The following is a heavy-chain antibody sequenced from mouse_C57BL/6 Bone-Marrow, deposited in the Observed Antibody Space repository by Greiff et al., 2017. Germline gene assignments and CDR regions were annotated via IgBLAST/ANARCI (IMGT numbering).Heavy chain of an antibody. Sequence: EVQRVESGAELVKPGASVKLSCTASGFNIQDYYIHWVKPRTEQGLEWIGRIDPEDGETKYAPKFQDKATITADTSSNTAYLQLSSLTSEDTAVYYCTRSLIYYGTNYWGQGTTLTVSS. V-gene: IGHV14-2*01. CDR2: IDPEDGET. CDR1: GFNIQDYY. D-gene: IGHD1-1*01. J-gene: IGHJ2*01. CDR3: TRSLIYYGTNY.